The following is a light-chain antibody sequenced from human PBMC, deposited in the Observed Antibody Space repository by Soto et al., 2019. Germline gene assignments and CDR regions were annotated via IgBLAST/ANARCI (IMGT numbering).Light chain of an antibody. CDR2: DAS. CDR3: QQCYSYWT. CDR1: QTVRNNY. J-gene: IGKJ1*01. Sequence: EIVLTQSPASLSLSPGERATLSCRASQTVRNNYLAWYQQKPGQAPRLLIYDASSRATGIPDRFSGGGSGTDFTLAISSLQPDDFATYFCQQCYSYWTFGQGTKVDIK. V-gene: IGKV3D-20*02.